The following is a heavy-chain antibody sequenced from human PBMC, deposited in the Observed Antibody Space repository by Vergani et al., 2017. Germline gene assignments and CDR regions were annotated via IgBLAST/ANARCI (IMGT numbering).Heavy chain of an antibody. CDR3: ARQYCSGGSCYSHYYYYGMDV. CDR1: GGTFSSYA. CDR2: IIPIFGTA. J-gene: IGHJ6*02. Sequence: QVQLVQSGAEVKKPGSSVKVSCKASGGTFSSYAISWVRQAPGQGLEWMGRIIPIFGTANYAQKFQGRVTITADESTSTAYMELSSLRSEDTAVYYCARQYCSGGSCYSHYYYYGMDVWGQGTTVTVSS. V-gene: IGHV1-69*13. D-gene: IGHD2-15*01.